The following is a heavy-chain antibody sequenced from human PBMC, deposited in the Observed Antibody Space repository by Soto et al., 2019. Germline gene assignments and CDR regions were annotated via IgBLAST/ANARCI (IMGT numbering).Heavy chain of an antibody. J-gene: IGHJ6*02. CDR1: GYTFTSYG. CDR3: AGTPVLSFTDV. CDR2: ISAYNGNT. D-gene: IGHD2-8*01. Sequence: QVQLVQSGAEVKKPGASVKVSCKASGYTFTSYGISWVRQAPGQGLEWMGWISAYNGNTNYAQKLQGRVTMTTETSIITAYTELCSLSSVDTAVPNCAGTPVLSFTDVWGQGTTVTVSS. V-gene: IGHV1-18*01.